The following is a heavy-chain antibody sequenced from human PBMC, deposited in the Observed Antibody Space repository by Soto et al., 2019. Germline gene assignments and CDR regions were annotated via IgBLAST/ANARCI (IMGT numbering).Heavy chain of an antibody. V-gene: IGHV3-48*01. J-gene: IGHJ6*03. CDR1: GFTFSSYS. Sequence: PGGSLRLSCAASGFTFSSYSMNWVRQAPGKGLEWVSYISSSSSTIYYADSVKGRFTISRDNAKNSLYLQMNSLRAEDTAVYYCARVEQQLVPQPTTFYYYYYYMDVWGKGTTVTVSS. D-gene: IGHD6-13*01. CDR3: ARVEQQLVPQPTTFYYYYYYMDV. CDR2: ISSSSSTI.